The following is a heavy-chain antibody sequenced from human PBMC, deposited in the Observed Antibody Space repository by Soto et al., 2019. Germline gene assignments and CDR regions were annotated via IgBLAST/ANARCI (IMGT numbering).Heavy chain of an antibody. Sequence: SETLSDTCPVSGGSIRTYYWSWIRQPPGKGLEWIGYIHYSGNINYNPPLKSRVTISVETSKNQFSLNLSSLTAADTAVYYCARGPGYCSGGTCAYFYGMDVWGQGTTVTVS. CDR3: ARGPGYCSGGTCAYFYGMDV. CDR1: GGSIRTYY. D-gene: IGHD2-15*01. V-gene: IGHV4-59*01. CDR2: IHYSGNI. J-gene: IGHJ6*02.